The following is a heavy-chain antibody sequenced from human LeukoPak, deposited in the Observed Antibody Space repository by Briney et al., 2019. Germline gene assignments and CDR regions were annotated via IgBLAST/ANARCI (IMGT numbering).Heavy chain of an antibody. CDR1: GDSISSYY. D-gene: IGHD2-15*01. V-gene: IGHV4-59*01. Sequence: SETLCLTCTVSGDSISSYYWCCVPHPPQKGLEWSGYIYYSGSTNYDPTLKNRVAISVDSSKMQFPMKLSSVAAAGTAVYDCARGLAVTDDWGQGTLVTVSS. J-gene: IGHJ4*02. CDR3: ARGLAVTDD. CDR2: IYYSGST.